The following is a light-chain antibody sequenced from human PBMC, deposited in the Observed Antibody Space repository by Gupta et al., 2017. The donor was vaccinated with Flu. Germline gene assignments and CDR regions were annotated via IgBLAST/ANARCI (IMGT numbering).Light chain of an antibody. CDR2: GKN. J-gene: IGLJ1*01. Sequence: SSELTQDPAVSVALGQTVRITCQGDSLRSYYASWYQQKPGQAPVLVIYGKNNRPSGIPDRFSGSSSGNTASLTITGAQAEDEADYYCNSRDSRGNHPPVFGTGTKVTVL. CDR1: SLRSYY. V-gene: IGLV3-19*01. CDR3: NSRDSRGNHPPV.